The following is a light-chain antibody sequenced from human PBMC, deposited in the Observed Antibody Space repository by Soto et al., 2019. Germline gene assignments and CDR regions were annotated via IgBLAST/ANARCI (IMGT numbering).Light chain of an antibody. J-gene: IGKJ1*01. CDR2: DAS. CDR1: QSISSR. CDR3: QQYNSYSVT. V-gene: IGKV1-5*01. Sequence: DIQMTQCPSTLSASVGDRVTITCRASQSISSRLAWYQQKPGKAPKFLVYDASNLESGVPSRFSGSGSGTEFTLTTSSLQPDDFATYYCQQYNSYSVTFGQGAKVDIK.